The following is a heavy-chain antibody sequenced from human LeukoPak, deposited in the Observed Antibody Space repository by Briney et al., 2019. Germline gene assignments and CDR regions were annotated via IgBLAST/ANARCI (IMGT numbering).Heavy chain of an antibody. CDR3: ARASYSSGGYGGFFDY. D-gene: IGHD6-19*01. CDR1: GFTFSSYE. Sequence: GGSLRLSCAASGFTFSSYEMNWVRQAPGKGLEWVSYISSSGSTIYYADSVKGRFTISRDNAKNSLYLQMNSLRAEDTAVYYCARASYSSGGYGGFFDYWGQGTLVTVSS. J-gene: IGHJ4*02. CDR2: ISSSGSTI. V-gene: IGHV3-48*03.